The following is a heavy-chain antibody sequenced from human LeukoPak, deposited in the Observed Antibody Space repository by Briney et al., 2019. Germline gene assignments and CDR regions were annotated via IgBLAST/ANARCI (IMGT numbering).Heavy chain of an antibody. CDR2: IWYDGSNK. Sequence: GGSLRLSCAASGFPFSSYGMHWVRQAPEKGLEWVAVIWYDGSNKYYADSVKGRFTISRDNSKNTLYLQMTSLRAEDTAVYYCAREARGSGSYYRPRDFDYWGQGTLVTVSS. CDR1: GFPFSSYG. V-gene: IGHV3-33*01. D-gene: IGHD3-10*01. CDR3: AREARGSGSYYRPRDFDY. J-gene: IGHJ4*02.